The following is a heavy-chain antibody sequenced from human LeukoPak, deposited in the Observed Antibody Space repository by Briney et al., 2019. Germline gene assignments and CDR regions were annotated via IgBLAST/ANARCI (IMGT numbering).Heavy chain of an antibody. CDR2: VYYTGNT. Sequence: SETLSLTCIVSGGSISSYYWSWIRQPPGKGLEWIGSVYYTGNTNYDPSLKSRVTISVDTSKNQFSLKLTSVTAADTAVYYCARHKSGSYYSFDYWGQGTLVTVSS. CDR3: ARHKSGSYYSFDY. CDR1: GGSISSYY. D-gene: IGHD1-26*01. V-gene: IGHV4-59*08. J-gene: IGHJ4*02.